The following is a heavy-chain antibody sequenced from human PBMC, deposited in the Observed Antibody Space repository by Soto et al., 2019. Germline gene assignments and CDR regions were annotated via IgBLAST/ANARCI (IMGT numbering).Heavy chain of an antibody. CDR3: ARGGKLGGDLDV. D-gene: IGHD3-10*01. CDR2: IIPVLDLA. V-gene: IGHV1-69*02. J-gene: IGHJ6*04. CDR1: GGTFNRET. Sequence: QAQLVQSGAEVKKPGSSVKVSCKASGGTFNRETFSWVRQAPGQGLQWMGRIIPVLDLADYAQKFEGRVTITADTSTTTVYLDLSGLGSDDTAVYYCARGGKLGGDLDVWGKGTPVIASS.